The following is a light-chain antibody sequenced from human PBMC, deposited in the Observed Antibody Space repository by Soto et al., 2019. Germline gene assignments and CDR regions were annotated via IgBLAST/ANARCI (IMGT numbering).Light chain of an antibody. CDR3: QQYGSSLM. CDR2: GAS. V-gene: IGKV3-20*01. Sequence: CSGPVPWSPGEGGNLSCRASQSVYTNYIAWYQQKPGQAPRTVIYGASIRATGIPDRFSGSGSGSDFTLSIIRLEPADSAVFYWQQYGSSLMVGGGTKVDIK. CDR1: QSVYTNY. J-gene: IGKJ4*01.